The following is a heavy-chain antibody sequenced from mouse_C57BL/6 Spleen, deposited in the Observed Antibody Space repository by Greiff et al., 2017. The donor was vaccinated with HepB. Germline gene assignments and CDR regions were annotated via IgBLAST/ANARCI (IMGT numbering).Heavy chain of an antibody. Sequence: QVQLQQSGAELVKPGASVKLSCKASGYTFTSYWMQWVKQRPGQGLEWIGEIDPSDSYTNYNQKFKGKATLTVDTSSSTAYMQLSSLTSEDSAVYYCAKGWDFDYWGQGTTLTVSS. CDR3: AKGWDFDY. CDR2: IDPSDSYT. D-gene: IGHD1-1*02. V-gene: IGHV1-50*01. J-gene: IGHJ2*01. CDR1: GYTFTSYW.